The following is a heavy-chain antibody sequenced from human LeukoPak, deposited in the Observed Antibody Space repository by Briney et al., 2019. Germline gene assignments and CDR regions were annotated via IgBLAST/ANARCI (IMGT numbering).Heavy chain of an antibody. CDR3: ARDVLSAWDNSNFDY. J-gene: IGHJ4*02. CDR1: GFTFSTFW. Sequence: GGSLRLSCAASGFTFSTFWMSWVRQAPGKGLEWVANIKQDGTEKYYVDSVKGRFTISRDNAKNSLYLQMNSLRAEDTAVYYCARDVLSAWDNSNFDYWGQGTLVTVSS. V-gene: IGHV3-7*01. CDR2: IKQDGTEK. D-gene: IGHD6-19*01.